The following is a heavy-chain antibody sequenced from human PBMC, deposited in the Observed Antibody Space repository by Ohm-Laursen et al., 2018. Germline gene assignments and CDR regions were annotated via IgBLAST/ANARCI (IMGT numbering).Heavy chain of an antibody. CDR3: ARTRNFQPYDV. Sequence: SLRLSCAASGFTFDDHYMDWVRQAPGKGLELVARSRDKANSYTTAYVASVKGRFSISRDDSENSLYLQMNSLKTEDTAVYYCARTRNFQPYDVWGQGTMVIDSS. CDR1: GFTFDDHY. D-gene: IGHD2/OR15-2a*01. J-gene: IGHJ3*01. V-gene: IGHV3-72*01. CDR2: SRDKANSYTT.